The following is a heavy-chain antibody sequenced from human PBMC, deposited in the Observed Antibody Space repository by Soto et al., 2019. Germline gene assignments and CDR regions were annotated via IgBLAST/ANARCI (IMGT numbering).Heavy chain of an antibody. CDR3: ARRSSPFNWFDP. Sequence: QLQLQESGPGLVKPSETLSLTCTVSGGSISSSSHYWDWIRQPPGKGLAWIVSIYYSGSTYYNPSLKSRVTISIDTSKNLFSLKLTSVIAADTAVYYCARRSSPFNWFDPWGQGTLVTVSS. J-gene: IGHJ5*02. CDR2: IYYSGST. CDR1: GGSISSSSHY. V-gene: IGHV4-39*01.